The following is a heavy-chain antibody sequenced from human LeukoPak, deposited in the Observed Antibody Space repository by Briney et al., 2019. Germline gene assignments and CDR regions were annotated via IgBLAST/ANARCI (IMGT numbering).Heavy chain of an antibody. CDR2: MNHSGST. CDR1: GGSFSGYY. J-gene: IGHJ4*02. Sequence: EPLSLTCAVYGGSFSGYYWSWIRPPPGKGLEWSGEMNHSGSTNYPPSLKRRVTISVDTSNNQFSLKLSSVTAADTAVYYCAREDLGEYSSSPGSLTGDYWGQGTLVTVSS. V-gene: IGHV4-34*01. D-gene: IGHD6-6*01. CDR3: AREDLGEYSSSPGSLTGDY.